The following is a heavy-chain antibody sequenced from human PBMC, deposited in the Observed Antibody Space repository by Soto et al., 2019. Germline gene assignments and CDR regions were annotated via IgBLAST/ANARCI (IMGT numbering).Heavy chain of an antibody. J-gene: IGHJ5*02. D-gene: IGHD2-2*01. CDR3: ARERICSSTSCYEWGLVASWFDP. CDR2: IYYSGST. CDR1: GGSISSGGYY. V-gene: IGHV4-31*03. Sequence: QVQLQESGPGLVKPSQTLSLTCTVSGGSISSGGYYWSWIRQHPGKGLEWIGYIYYSGSTYYNPSLKSRVTISVDTSKNQFSLKLSSVTAADTAVYYCARERICSSTSCYEWGLVASWFDPWGQGTLVTVSS.